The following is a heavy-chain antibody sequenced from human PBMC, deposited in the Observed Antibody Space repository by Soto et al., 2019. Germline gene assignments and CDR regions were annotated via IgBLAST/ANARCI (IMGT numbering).Heavy chain of an antibody. CDR1: GFTFDDYA. CDR2: ITWNSASI. Sequence: SLRLSCVGSGFTFDDYAMHWVRQAPGKALEWVSGITWNSASIDYADSVKGRFTISRDNGKNSLFLQMTSLRPEDTALYYCAKDMWLAGGFLDSWRQGTLVTVSS. CDR3: AKDMWLAGGFLDS. D-gene: IGHD6-19*01. V-gene: IGHV3-9*01. J-gene: IGHJ4*02.